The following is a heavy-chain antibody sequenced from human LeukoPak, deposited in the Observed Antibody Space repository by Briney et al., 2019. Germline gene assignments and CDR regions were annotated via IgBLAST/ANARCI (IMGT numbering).Heavy chain of an antibody. D-gene: IGHD3-22*01. CDR3: AKDYYYYDSSGYPWFDP. J-gene: IGHJ5*02. V-gene: IGHV3-30*18. Sequence: PGGSLRLSCAASGFTFGSYSMNWVRQAPGRGLEWVAVISYDGSNKYYADSVKGRFTISRDNSKNTLYLQMNSLRAEDTAVYYCAKDYYYYDSSGYPWFDPWGQGTLVTVSS. CDR1: GFTFGSYS. CDR2: ISYDGSNK.